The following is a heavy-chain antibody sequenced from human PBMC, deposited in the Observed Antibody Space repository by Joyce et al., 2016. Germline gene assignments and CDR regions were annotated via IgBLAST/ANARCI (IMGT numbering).Heavy chain of an antibody. D-gene: IGHD6-19*01. Sequence: VQLQQWGAGLLKPSETLSLTCAVSGGPFRGFFWSWVRQPPGKGLEWIGDINNSGVTNYNPSHKTRVTFSVDTSKNQFSLKLTSLSAADTAVYYCARSQWLAPLMYWGQGTPVTVSS. CDR2: INNSGVT. V-gene: IGHV4-34*01. CDR3: ARSQWLAPLMY. J-gene: IGHJ4*02. CDR1: GGPFRGFF.